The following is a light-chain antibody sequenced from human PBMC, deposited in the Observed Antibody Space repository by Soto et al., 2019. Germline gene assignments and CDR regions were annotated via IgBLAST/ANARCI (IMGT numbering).Light chain of an antibody. J-gene: IGKJ1*01. CDR1: QRVSSN. Sequence: EKGLRQAPATLSVSPGERATLSCRASQRVSSNLAWYQQKPGQAPRLLIYDASTRATGIPDRFSGSGSETEFTLTISSLQSEDYAIYYCQQDNNLPPWTFGQGPKVDI. CDR2: DAS. CDR3: QQDNNLPPWT. V-gene: IGKV3-15*01.